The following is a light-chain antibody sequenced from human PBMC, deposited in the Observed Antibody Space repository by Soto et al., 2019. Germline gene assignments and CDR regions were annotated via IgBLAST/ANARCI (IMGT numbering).Light chain of an antibody. CDR2: RAS. Sequence: DIQMTQSPSTLSASVGDRVTITCRASQNIYTWVAWYQQKPGKAPNLLIYRASSLESGVPSRFSGSGSGTEFTLTISSLQPDDFATYYCQQYQSYSSFGGGTKVDIK. CDR1: QNIYTW. V-gene: IGKV1-5*01. J-gene: IGKJ4*01. CDR3: QQYQSYSS.